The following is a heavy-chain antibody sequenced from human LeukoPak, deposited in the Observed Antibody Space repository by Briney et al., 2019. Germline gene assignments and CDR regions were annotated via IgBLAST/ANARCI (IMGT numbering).Heavy chain of an antibody. CDR2: ISYDGSNK. J-gene: IGHJ6*02. CDR1: GFTFSSYG. V-gene: IGHV3-30*03. D-gene: IGHD3-16*01. CDR3: AHGGWNYYDGMDV. Sequence: GRSLRLSCAASGFTFSSYGMHWVRQAPGKGLEWVAVISYDGSNKYYADSVKGRFTISRDNSKNTLYLQMNSLRTEDTAVYYCAHGGWNYYDGMDVWGQGTTVTISS.